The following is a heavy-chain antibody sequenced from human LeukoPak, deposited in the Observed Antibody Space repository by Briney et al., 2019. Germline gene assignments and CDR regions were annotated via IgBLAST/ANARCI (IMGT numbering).Heavy chain of an antibody. CDR2: IKRDGSEK. Sequence: GGSLRLSCAASGFTFSTYWMSWVRQAPGKGLEWVANIKRDGSEKYYVDSVKGRFTISRDNAKNLLYLQMNSLRAEDTAVYYCARDQGYCSSTSCYRGFDYWGQGTLVTVSS. CDR3: ARDQGYCSSTSCYRGFDY. J-gene: IGHJ4*02. D-gene: IGHD2-2*02. V-gene: IGHV3-7*01. CDR1: GFTFSTYW.